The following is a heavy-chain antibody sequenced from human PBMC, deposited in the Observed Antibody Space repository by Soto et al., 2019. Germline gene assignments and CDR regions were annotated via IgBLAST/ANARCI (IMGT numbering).Heavy chain of an antibody. CDR1: GYTFTSYD. J-gene: IGHJ6*02. Sequence: ASVKVSCKASGYTFTSYDINWVRQATGQGLEWMGWMNPNSGNTGYAQKFQGRVTMTRNTSISTAYMELSSLRSEDTAVYYCARGQSSSWYRFYYYYYGMDVWGQGTTVTVSS. V-gene: IGHV1-8*01. D-gene: IGHD6-13*01. CDR3: ARGQSSSWYRFYYYYYGMDV. CDR2: MNPNSGNT.